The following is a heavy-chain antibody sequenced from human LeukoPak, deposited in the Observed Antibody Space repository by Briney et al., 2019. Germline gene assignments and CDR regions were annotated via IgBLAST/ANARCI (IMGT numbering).Heavy chain of an antibody. Sequence: GGSLRPSCAASGFTFSSYGMHWVRQAPGKGLEWVAVIWYDGSNKYYADSVKGRFTISRDNSKNTLYLQMNSLRAEDTAVYYRGSPGFWSGQNWFDPWGQGTLVTVSS. CDR1: GFTFSSYG. CDR2: IWYDGSNK. V-gene: IGHV3-33*01. D-gene: IGHD3-3*01. CDR3: GSPGFWSGQNWFDP. J-gene: IGHJ5*02.